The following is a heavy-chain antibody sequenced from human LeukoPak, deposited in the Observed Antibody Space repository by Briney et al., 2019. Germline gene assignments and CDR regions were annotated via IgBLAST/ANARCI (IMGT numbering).Heavy chain of an antibody. V-gene: IGHV4-34*01. D-gene: IGHD1/OR15-1a*01. CDR1: GGSFSGYY. CDR2: INHSGST. Sequence: SETLSLTCAVYGGSFSGYYWSWIRQPPGKGLEWIGEINHSGSTNYNPSLKSRVTISVDTSKNQFSLKLSSVTAADTAVYYCARRGTTRVHWGQGTLVTVSS. CDR3: ARRGTTRVH. J-gene: IGHJ4*02.